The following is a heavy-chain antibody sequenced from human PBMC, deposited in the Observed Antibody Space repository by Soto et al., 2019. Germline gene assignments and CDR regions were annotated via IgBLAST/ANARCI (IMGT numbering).Heavy chain of an antibody. CDR2: NSGSGYTT. J-gene: IGHJ3*01. Sequence: EVQLLESGGGLAQPGGSLRLSCVASGFTFSSYGMTWVRQAPGKGLEWVSTNSGSGYTTYYADSVKGRFTISRDNSKIPVYLHRTSLRDEDTVVYYGVQTGGDDDLRRASDFWGQGTMVTVSS. CDR3: VQTGGDDDLRRASDF. V-gene: IGHV3-23*01. CDR1: GFTFSSYG. D-gene: IGHD2-21*02.